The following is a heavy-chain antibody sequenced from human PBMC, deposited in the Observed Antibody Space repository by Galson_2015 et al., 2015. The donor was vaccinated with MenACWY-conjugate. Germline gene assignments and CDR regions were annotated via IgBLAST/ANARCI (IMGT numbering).Heavy chain of an antibody. D-gene: IGHD3-10*01. Sequence: PGKGLEWVGRIKSKTDGGTTDYAAPVKGRFTISRDDSKNTLYLQMNSLKTEDTAVYYCTTDLRITMVRGVPTRAYWGQGTLVTVSS. CDR2: IKSKTDGGTT. CDR3: TTDLRITMVRGVPTRAY. V-gene: IGHV3-15*07. J-gene: IGHJ4*02.